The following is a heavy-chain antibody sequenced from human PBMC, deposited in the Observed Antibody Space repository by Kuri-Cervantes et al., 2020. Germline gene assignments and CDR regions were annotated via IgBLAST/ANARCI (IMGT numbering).Heavy chain of an antibody. V-gene: IGHV3-21*01. D-gene: IGHD3-3*01. CDR1: GFTFSSYS. J-gene: IGHJ4*02. Sequence: GESLKISCAASGFTFSSYSMNWVRQAPGKGLEWVSSISSSSSYIYYADSVKGRFTISRDNAKNSLYLQINSLRADDTALYYCAVNTIFDYWGQGALVTVSS. CDR3: AVNTIFDY. CDR2: ISSSSSYI.